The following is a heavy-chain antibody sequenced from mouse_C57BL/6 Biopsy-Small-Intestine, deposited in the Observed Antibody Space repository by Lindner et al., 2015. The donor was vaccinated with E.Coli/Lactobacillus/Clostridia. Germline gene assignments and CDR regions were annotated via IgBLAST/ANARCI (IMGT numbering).Heavy chain of an antibody. D-gene: IGHD1-1*01. CDR3: AILEDGLDV. CDR1: GYTFTTYY. J-gene: IGHJ1*01. V-gene: IGHV1-64*01. Sequence: SVKVSCKASGYTFTTYYIHWLRQAPGQGLEWMALIHPSGGRTTYAQEFQGRVTVTSDASTSTVYMDLSSLRSEDTAMYYCAILEDGLDVWGQGTTVTVSS. CDR2: IHPSGGRT.